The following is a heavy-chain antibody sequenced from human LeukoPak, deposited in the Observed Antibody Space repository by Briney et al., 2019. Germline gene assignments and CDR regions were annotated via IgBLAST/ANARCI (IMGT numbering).Heavy chain of an antibody. CDR2: VYYTGST. CDR1: SGFITAYY. D-gene: IGHD7-27*01. CDR3: ATNTGTVFDY. V-gene: IGHV4-59*01. J-gene: IGHJ4*02. Sequence: SETLSLTCSVSSGFITAYYWSWIRQPPGKGLEWIGYVYYTGSTEYNPSLRSRVTISLEMSTHQFSLNLTSVTAADTAIYYCATNTGTVFDYWGQGALVTVSS.